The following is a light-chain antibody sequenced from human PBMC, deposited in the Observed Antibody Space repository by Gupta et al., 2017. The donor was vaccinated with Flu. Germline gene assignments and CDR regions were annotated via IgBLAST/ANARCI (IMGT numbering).Light chain of an antibody. Sequence: GDRVTITCRASQSISSYLNWYQQKPGKAPKLLIYAASSLQSGVPSRFSGSGSGTDFTLTISSLQPEDFATYYCQQSYSAPYTFGQGTKLETK. CDR1: QSISSY. CDR3: QQSYSAPYT. CDR2: AAS. V-gene: IGKV1-39*01. J-gene: IGKJ2*01.